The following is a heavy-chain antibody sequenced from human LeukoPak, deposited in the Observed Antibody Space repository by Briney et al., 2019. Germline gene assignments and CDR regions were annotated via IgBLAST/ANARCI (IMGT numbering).Heavy chain of an antibody. D-gene: IGHD2-15*01. CDR2: TIPIFGTA. CDR1: GGTFSSSA. V-gene: IGHV1-69*05. CDR3: ARSRRHCSGGSCYSGFGY. Sequence: SVKVSCKASGGTFSSSAISWVRQAPGQGLEWMGGTIPIFGTANYAQKFQGRVTITTDESMSTAYMELSSLRSEDTAMYYCARSRRHCSGGSCYSGFGYWGQGTLVTVSS. J-gene: IGHJ4*02.